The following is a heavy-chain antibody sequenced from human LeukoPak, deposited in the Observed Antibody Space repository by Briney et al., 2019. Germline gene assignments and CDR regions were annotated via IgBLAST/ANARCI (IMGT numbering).Heavy chain of an antibody. CDR2: INPSGGST. CDR1: GYTFTSYY. V-gene: IGHV1-46*03. Sequence: GASVKVSCKASGYTFTSYYMHWVRQAPGQGLEWMGIINPSGGSTSYAQKFQGRVTMTRDMSTSTVYMELSSLRSEDTAVYYCATRGALTTGNYYYYYYMDVWGKGTTVTVSS. J-gene: IGHJ6*03. D-gene: IGHD4-17*01. CDR3: ATRGALTTGNYYYYYYMDV.